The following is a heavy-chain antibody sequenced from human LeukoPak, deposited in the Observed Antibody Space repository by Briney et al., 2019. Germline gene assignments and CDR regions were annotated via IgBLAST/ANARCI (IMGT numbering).Heavy chain of an antibody. V-gene: IGHV4-59*01. CDR2: IYYSGST. J-gene: IGHJ6*03. D-gene: IGHD1-26*01. CDR3: ARVRTTTRPSRSYYYYYYMDV. CDR1: GGSISSYY. Sequence: SETLSLTCTVSGGSISSYYWSWIRQPPGKGLEWIGYIYYSGSTNYNPSLKSRVTISVDTSKNQFSLKLSSVTAADTAVYYCARVRTTTRPSRSYYYYYYMDVWGKGTTVTVSS.